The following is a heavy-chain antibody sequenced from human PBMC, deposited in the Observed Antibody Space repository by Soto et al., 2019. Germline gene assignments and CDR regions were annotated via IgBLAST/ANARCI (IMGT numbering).Heavy chain of an antibody. D-gene: IGHD4-17*01. CDR2: MYYTGST. CDR3: AGHDYGDYWGAFHI. CDR1: GGSISSYY. V-gene: IGHV4-59*08. Sequence: QVQLQESGPGLVKPSETLSLTCTVSGGSISSYYWSWIRQPPGKGLEWIGYMYYTGSTNYNPYLKSRVTISVDTSKNQFSLKLSSVTATDTAVYYCAGHDYGDYWGAFHIWGQGTMVTVSS. J-gene: IGHJ3*02.